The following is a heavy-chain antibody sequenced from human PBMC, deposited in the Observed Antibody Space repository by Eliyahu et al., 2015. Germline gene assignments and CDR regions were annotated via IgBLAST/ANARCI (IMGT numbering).Heavy chain of an antibody. CDR2: ISYDETHR. D-gene: IGHD1-26*01. V-gene: IGHV3-30*18. J-gene: IGHJ4*02. Sequence: VQLVESGGGVVQPGRSLRLSCVVSGFTFSXFAIHWVRQSAGKGLGXVAVISYDETHRYYADSVKGRFTISRDNSKSTLYLEMNSLRTEDTAVYYCAKDARFSGSYISVDYWGQGTLVTVSS. CDR3: AKDARFSGSYISVDY. CDR1: GFTFSXFA.